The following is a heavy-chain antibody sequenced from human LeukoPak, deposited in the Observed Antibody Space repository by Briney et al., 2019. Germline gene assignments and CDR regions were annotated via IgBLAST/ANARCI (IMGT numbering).Heavy chain of an antibody. Sequence: GGSLRLSCAASGFTFSSYGMHWVRQAPGKGLEWVAVISYDGSNKYYADSVKGRFTVSRDNSKNPLYLQMNSLRAEDTAVYYCAKNSEIPAAIGGYGMDVWGQGTTVTVSS. CDR2: ISYDGSNK. J-gene: IGHJ6*02. CDR1: GFTFSSYG. D-gene: IGHD2-2*01. CDR3: AKNSEIPAAIGGYGMDV. V-gene: IGHV3-30*18.